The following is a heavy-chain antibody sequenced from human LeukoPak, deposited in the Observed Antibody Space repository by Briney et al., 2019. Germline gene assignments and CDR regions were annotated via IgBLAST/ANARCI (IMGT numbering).Heavy chain of an antibody. V-gene: IGHV1-69*13. CDR3: ARDRVSTGGFDY. J-gene: IGHJ4*02. Sequence: SVKVSCKASGGTFSSYAISWVRQAPGQGLEWMGGIIPIFGTANYAQRFQGRVTITADESTSTAYMELSSLRSEDTAVYYCARDRVSTGGFDYWGQGTLVTVSS. CDR2: IIPIFGTA. CDR1: GGTFSSYA. D-gene: IGHD7-27*01.